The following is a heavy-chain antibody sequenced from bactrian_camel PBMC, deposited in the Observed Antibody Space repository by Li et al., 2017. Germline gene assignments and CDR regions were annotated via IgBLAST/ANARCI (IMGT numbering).Heavy chain of an antibody. D-gene: IGHD5*01. J-gene: IGHJ4*01. CDR2: INGGGGIT. CDR1: QFTFNDYG. Sequence: VQLVESGGGLVQPGGSLRLSCAASQFTFNDYGMSWVRQAPGKGLEWVSTINGGGGITYYADSVKGRFTISKDNAVNTLYLQMTSLKPDDTAVYYCASSAGFGNFGHFGQGTQVTVS. V-gene: IGHV3S40*01.